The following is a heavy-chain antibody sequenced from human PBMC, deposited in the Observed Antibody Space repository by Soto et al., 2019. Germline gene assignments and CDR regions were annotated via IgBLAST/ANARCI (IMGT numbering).Heavy chain of an antibody. CDR1: GGTFSSYA. D-gene: IGHD6-13*01. J-gene: IGHJ4*02. CDR2: IIPIFGTA. CDR3: GRVVAGIAASFDY. Sequence: QVQLVQSGAEVKKPGSSVKISCKASGGTFSSYAISWVRQAPGQGLEWMGGIIPIFGTANYAQKFQGRVQITADESTSTAYMELSSLRSEDTAVYYCGRVVAGIAASFDYWGQGTLVTVSS. V-gene: IGHV1-69*01.